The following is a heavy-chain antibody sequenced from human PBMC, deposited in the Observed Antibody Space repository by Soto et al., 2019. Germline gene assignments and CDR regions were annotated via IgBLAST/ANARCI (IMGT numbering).Heavy chain of an antibody. CDR3: ARGPFRDFYFDY. V-gene: IGHV3-13*01. J-gene: IGHJ4*02. Sequence: GGSLRLSCAASGFTFSSYDMHWVRQATGKGLEWVSAIGTAGDTYYPGSVKGRFTISRENAKNSLYLQMNSLRAGDTAVYYCARGPFRDFYFDYWGQGTLVTVSS. CDR2: IGTAGDT. D-gene: IGHD3-3*01. CDR1: GFTFSSYD.